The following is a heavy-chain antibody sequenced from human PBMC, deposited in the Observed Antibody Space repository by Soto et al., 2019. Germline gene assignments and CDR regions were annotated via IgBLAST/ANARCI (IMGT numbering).Heavy chain of an antibody. V-gene: IGHV3-30-3*01. CDR1: GFTFRSYT. D-gene: IGHD1-26*01. Sequence: LRLSFAASGFTFRSYTMHWVRQAPGKWLEWVGVITYDGTNQYYADSVKGRFTISRDNSRNTLYLQMNSLRPDDTAVYYCARAPSGSSPEFDYWGQATLVTVSS. CDR3: ARAPSGSSPEFDY. J-gene: IGHJ4*02. CDR2: ITYDGTNQ.